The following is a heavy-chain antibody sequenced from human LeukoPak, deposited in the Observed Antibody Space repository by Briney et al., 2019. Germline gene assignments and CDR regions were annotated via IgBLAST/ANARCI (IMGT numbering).Heavy chain of an antibody. J-gene: IGHJ4*02. V-gene: IGHV1-69*04. Sequence: ASVKVSCKASGGTFSSYAISWVRQAPGQGLEWMGRIIPILGIANCAQKLQGRVTITADKSTSTAYLALSSLRSEDTAVYYWARDLDRAMVTGGGFDYWGQGTLVTVSS. D-gene: IGHD5-18*01. CDR3: ARDLDRAMVTGGGFDY. CDR2: IIPILGIA. CDR1: GGTFSSYA.